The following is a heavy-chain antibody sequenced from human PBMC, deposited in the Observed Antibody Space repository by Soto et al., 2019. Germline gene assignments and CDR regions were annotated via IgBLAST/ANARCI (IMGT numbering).Heavy chain of an antibody. V-gene: IGHV3-33*01. J-gene: IGHJ6*02. CDR1: GFTFSSYG. CDR2: IWYDGSNK. D-gene: IGHD3-9*01. CDR3: AREGMGDILTGSPYYYGMDV. Sequence: QVPLVESGGGVVQPGRSLRLSCAASGFTFSSYGMHWVRQAPGKGLEWVAVIWYDGSNKHYADSVKGRFTISRDNSKNTLYLQMNSLRAEDTAVYYCAREGMGDILTGSPYYYGMDVWGQGTTVTVSS.